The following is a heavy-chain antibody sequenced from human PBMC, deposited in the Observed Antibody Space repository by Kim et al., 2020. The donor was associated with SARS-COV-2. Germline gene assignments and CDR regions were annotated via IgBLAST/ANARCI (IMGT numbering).Heavy chain of an antibody. J-gene: IGHJ4*01. CDR1: GYTFINYG. CDR3: ARVAAYCGGDCYPYYFDY. CDR2: ISAYNDNI. V-gene: IGHV1-18*01. Sequence: ASVKVSCKASGYTFINYGFIWVRQAPGQGLEWMGWISAYNDNIKYEQKVQGRVTMTTDTSTSTVYMELRGLRSDDTAVYYCARVAAYCGGDCYPYYFDYW. D-gene: IGHD2-21*02.